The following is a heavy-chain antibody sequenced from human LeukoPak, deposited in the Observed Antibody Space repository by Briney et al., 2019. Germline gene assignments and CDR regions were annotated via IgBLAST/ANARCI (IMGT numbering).Heavy chain of an antibody. V-gene: IGHV3-21*01. J-gene: IGHJ4*02. CDR3: ARDLWEMATTIDY. CDR1: GFTFSSYS. Sequence: GGSLRLSCAASGFTFSSYSMNWVRQAPGKGLEWVSSISSSSSYIYYADSVKGRFTISRDNAKNSLYLQMNSLRAEDTAVYYCARDLWEMATTIDYWGQGTLVTVSS. CDR2: ISSSSSYI. D-gene: IGHD5-24*01.